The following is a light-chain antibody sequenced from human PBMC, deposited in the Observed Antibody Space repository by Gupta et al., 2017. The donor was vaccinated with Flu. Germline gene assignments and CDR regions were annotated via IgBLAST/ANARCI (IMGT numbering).Light chain of an antibody. CDR2: KAS. CDR1: QSISTW. Sequence: DIQMTQSPSTLSASVGARVTITCRASQSISTWLAWYQQPRKAPNLLIYKASSLESGVPSRFSGSGSGTEFTLTISSLQPDDVATYYCQQYVSNPFTFGPGTKVDIK. V-gene: IGKV1-5*03. J-gene: IGKJ3*01. CDR3: QQYVSNPFT.